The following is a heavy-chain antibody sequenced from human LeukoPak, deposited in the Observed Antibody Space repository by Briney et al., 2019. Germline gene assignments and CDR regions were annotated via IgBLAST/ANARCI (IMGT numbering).Heavy chain of an antibody. D-gene: IGHD1-26*01. Sequence: GGSLRLSCAASGFTFNSSAMSWVHQAPGKGLEWVSGISGRDGSTYYADSVKGRFTISRDNSKNTLFLQMNSLRAEDTAVYYCAKAGSIRFDYWGQGTLVTVSS. CDR1: GFTFNSSA. CDR3: AKAGSIRFDY. J-gene: IGHJ4*02. V-gene: IGHV3-23*01. CDR2: ISGRDGST.